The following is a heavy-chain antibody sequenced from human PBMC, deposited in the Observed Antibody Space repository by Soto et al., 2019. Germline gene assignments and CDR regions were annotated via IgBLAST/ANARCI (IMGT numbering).Heavy chain of an antibody. V-gene: IGHV1-3*01. D-gene: IGHD6-13*01. J-gene: IGHJ4*02. CDR1: GYTFTSYA. Sequence: QVQLVQSGAEVKKPGASVKVSCKASGYTFTSYAMHWVRQAPGQRLEWMGWINAGNGNTKYSQKFQGRVTITRDTSASTAYMELSSPRSEDTAVYYCARGPNIAAAGTDYWGQGTLVTVSS. CDR2: INAGNGNT. CDR3: ARGPNIAAAGTDY.